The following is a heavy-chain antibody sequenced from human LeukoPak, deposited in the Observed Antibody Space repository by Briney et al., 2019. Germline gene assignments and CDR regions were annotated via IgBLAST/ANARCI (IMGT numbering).Heavy chain of an antibody. CDR2: ISYDGSNK. J-gene: IGHJ4*02. D-gene: IGHD3-22*01. CDR3: ARDRYYYDSSGYTHFDY. V-gene: IGHV3-30*04. CDR1: GFTFSSYA. Sequence: GGSLRLSCAASGFTFSSYAMHWVRQAPGKGLEWVAVISYDGSNKYYADSVKGRFTISRDNSKNTLYLQMNSLRAEDTAVYYCARDRYYYDSSGYTHFDYWGQGTLVTVSS.